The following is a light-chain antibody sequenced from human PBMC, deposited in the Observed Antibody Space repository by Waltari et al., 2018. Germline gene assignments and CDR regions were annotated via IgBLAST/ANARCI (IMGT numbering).Light chain of an antibody. Sequence: EIVMTQSPATLSVSPGERATLSCRASQSVSSNLAWYQQKPGQAPRLIIYGASTRATGIPARFSGSGSGTEFTLTISSLQSEDFAVYYCQQYNNWPPSITFGQGTRLEIK. J-gene: IGKJ5*01. CDR1: QSVSSN. CDR3: QQYNNWPPSIT. CDR2: GAS. V-gene: IGKV3-15*01.